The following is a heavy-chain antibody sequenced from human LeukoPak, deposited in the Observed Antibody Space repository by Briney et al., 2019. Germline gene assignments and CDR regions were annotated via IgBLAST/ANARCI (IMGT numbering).Heavy chain of an antibody. CDR1: GGSIISSSYY. V-gene: IGHV4-39*01. CDR3: ARGTGGYYIFDY. J-gene: IGHJ4*02. D-gene: IGHD3-22*01. Sequence: SETLSLTCTVSGGSIISSSYYWGWIRQPPGKGLEWIGSIYYSGKTDYNPSLKSRVTISVEASKNQFSLKLSSVTAADTAVYYCARGTGGYYIFDYWGQGTLVTVSS. CDR2: IYYSGKT.